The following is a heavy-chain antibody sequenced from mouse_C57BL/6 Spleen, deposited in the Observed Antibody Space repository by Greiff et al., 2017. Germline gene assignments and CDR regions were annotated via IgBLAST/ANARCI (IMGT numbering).Heavy chain of an antibody. CDR2: INPNNGGT. V-gene: IGHV1-26*01. Sequence: EVQLQQSGPELVKPGASVKISCKASGYTFTDYYMNWVKPSHGKSLEWIGDINPNNGGTSYNQKFKGKATLTVDKSSSTAYMELRRLTSEDSAVYYCARGIWLLRAMDYWGQGTSVTVSS. J-gene: IGHJ4*01. D-gene: IGHD2-3*01. CDR1: GYTFTDYY. CDR3: ARGIWLLRAMDY.